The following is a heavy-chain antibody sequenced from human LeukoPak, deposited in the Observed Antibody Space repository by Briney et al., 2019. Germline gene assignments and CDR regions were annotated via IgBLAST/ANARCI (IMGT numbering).Heavy chain of an antibody. Sequence: GASLKISCKGSGYRFTTYWIGWVRQMPGKGLEWMGIIYPGDSETRNSPSFQGQVTISADKSISTAYLQWSSLKASDTAMYYCATFKGSILTGYFQIWGQGTLVTVSS. J-gene: IGHJ4*02. CDR3: ATFKGSILTGYFQI. CDR2: IYPGDSET. D-gene: IGHD3-9*01. V-gene: IGHV5-51*01. CDR1: GYRFTTYW.